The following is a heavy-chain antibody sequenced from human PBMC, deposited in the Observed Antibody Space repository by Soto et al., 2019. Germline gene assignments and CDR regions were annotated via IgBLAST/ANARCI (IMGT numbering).Heavy chain of an antibody. Sequence: EVQLVESGGGLVKPGGSLRLSCAASGFTFNTYTMNWVRQAPGKGLEWVSSITSSSTYIYYADSVKGRFTISRDNAKNSLYPQMNSLSAEDTAVYYCARDSSSTTVISTFDYWGQGTLVTVSS. CDR1: GFTFNTYT. V-gene: IGHV3-21*06. CDR2: ITSSSTYI. D-gene: IGHD4-17*01. J-gene: IGHJ4*02. CDR3: ARDSSSTTVISTFDY.